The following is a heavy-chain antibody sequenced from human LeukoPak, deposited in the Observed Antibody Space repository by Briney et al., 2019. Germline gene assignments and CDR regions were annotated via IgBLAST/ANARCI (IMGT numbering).Heavy chain of an antibody. J-gene: IGHJ6*03. CDR3: ARVYYYGSGSYSLPYYYYYMDV. CDR2: IYYNGST. Sequence: PSETLSLTCTVSGGSISSSSYYWGWIRQPPGKGLEWIGSIYYNGSTYYNPSLKSRVTISVDTSKNQFSLKLSSVTAADTAVYYCARVYYYGSGSYSLPYYYYYMDVWGKGTTVTISS. D-gene: IGHD3-10*01. V-gene: IGHV4-39*07. CDR1: GGSISSSSYY.